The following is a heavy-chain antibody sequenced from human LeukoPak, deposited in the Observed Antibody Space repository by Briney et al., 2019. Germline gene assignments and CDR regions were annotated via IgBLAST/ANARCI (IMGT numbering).Heavy chain of an antibody. V-gene: IGHV4-38-2*02. CDR1: AYSISSGYY. CDR3: ARGISFEAFNY. D-gene: IGHD3-10*01. CDR2: IYHSGST. Sequence: SETLSLTCTVSAYSISSGYYWGWIRQPPGKGLEWIGSIYHSGSTYYNPSLKSRATISIDTSKNQFSLRLSSVTAADTAVYYCARGISFEAFNYWGQGTLVTVSS. J-gene: IGHJ4*02.